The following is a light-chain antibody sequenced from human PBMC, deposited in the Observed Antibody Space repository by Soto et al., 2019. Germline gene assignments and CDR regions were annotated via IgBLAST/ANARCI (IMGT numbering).Light chain of an antibody. CDR1: SSDVGGYNY. J-gene: IGLJ2*01. V-gene: IGLV2-14*01. Sequence: QSALTQPRSVSGSPGQSVTISCTGTSSDVGGYNYVSWYQQHPGKAPKLMIYEVSNRPSGISNRFSGSKSGNTASLTISGLQAEDESDYYCSSYTSDSVLFGGGTQLTVL. CDR3: SSYTSDSVL. CDR2: EVS.